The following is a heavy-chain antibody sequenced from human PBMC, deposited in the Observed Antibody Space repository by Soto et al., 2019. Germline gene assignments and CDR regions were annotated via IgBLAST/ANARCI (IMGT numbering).Heavy chain of an antibody. D-gene: IGHD3-10*01. J-gene: IGHJ6*02. Sequence: GASVKVSCKASGYTFTSYYMHWVRQAPGQGLEWMGIINPSGGSTSYAQKFQGRVTMTRDTSTSTVYMELSSLRSEDTAVYYCARAYGSGSHIYYYYGMDVWAQGTTVTVSS. CDR1: GYTFTSYY. CDR2: INPSGGST. V-gene: IGHV1-46*01. CDR3: ARAYGSGSHIYYYYGMDV.